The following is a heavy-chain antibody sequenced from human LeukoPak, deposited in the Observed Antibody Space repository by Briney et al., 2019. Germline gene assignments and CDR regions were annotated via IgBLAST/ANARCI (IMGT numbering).Heavy chain of an antibody. V-gene: IGHV1-69*06. Sequence: ASVKVSCKPSGGTFSSCAISGVRPPPGQGVEWMGGRIPFFGTENYAQKFHDRVTITADKSTSTAYMELSSLRSEDTAVYYCASLAVAAPSHFDHWGQGTLVTVSS. D-gene: IGHD6-19*01. CDR2: RIPFFGTE. J-gene: IGHJ5*02. CDR3: ASLAVAAPSHFDH. CDR1: GGTFSSCA.